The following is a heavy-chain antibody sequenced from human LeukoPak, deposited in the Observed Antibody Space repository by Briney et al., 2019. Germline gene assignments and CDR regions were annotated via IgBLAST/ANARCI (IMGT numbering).Heavy chain of an antibody. Sequence: QPAGSLRLSCAASGFTFTTFTMNWVRQAPGQGLEWVSAINRGGGGTYYAAFVKGRFNISRDNSENTLYLQMNSLRAEDTATYYCAKGTERYREVSSFDSWGQGTQVTVSS. CDR1: GFTFTTFT. V-gene: IGHV3-23*01. D-gene: IGHD3-10*01. J-gene: IGHJ4*02. CDR2: INRGGGGT. CDR3: AKGTERYREVSSFDS.